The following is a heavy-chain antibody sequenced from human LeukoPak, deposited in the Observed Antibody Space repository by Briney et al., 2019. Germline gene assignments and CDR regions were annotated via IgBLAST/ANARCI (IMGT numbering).Heavy chain of an antibody. Sequence: GGSLRLSCAASGFTFSSYWMSWVRQAPGKGLEWVSAISGSGGSTNYADSVKGRSTISRDNSKNTLYLQMNSLRAEDTAVYYCANLLSSGRIDYWGQGTLVTVSS. CDR2: ISGSGGST. CDR1: GFTFSSYW. J-gene: IGHJ4*02. D-gene: IGHD6-19*01. V-gene: IGHV3-23*01. CDR3: ANLLSSGRIDY.